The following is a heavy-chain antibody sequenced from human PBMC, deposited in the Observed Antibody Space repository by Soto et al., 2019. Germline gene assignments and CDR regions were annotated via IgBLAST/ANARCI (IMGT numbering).Heavy chain of an antibody. CDR3: AKDRNYPRDYFHY. J-gene: IGHJ4*02. D-gene: IGHD1-7*01. CDR1: GFTFSSYA. Sequence: GGSLRLSCAASGFTFSSYALSWVRQAPGKGLEWVSAISANGQGIYYADSVRGRFTISRDNSKNTIFLHMDSLRAEDTAVYYCAKDRNYPRDYFHYWGQGTLVTVS. V-gene: IGHV3-23*01. CDR2: ISANGQGI.